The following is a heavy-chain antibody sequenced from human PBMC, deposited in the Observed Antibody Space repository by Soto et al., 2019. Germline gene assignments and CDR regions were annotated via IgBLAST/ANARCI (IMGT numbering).Heavy chain of an antibody. D-gene: IGHD2-2*01. CDR1: GGTFSSYA. CDR3: ARAGTQDIVLENWFDP. J-gene: IGHJ5*02. CDR2: IIPIFGTA. V-gene: IGHV1-69*12. Sequence: QVQLVQSGAEVKKPGSSVKVSCKASGGTFSSYAISWVRQAPGQGLEWMGGIIPIFGTANYAQKFQGRVTITADEYTSTAYMELSSTRSEDTAVYYCARAGTQDIVLENWFDPWGQGTLVTVSS.